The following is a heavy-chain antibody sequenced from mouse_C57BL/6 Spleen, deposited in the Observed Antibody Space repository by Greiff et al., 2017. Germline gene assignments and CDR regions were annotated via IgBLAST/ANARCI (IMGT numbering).Heavy chain of an antibody. V-gene: IGHV1-54*01. CDR1: GYAFTNYL. Sequence: QVQLKQSGAELVRPGTSVKVSCKASGYAFTNYLIEWVKQRPGQGLEWIGVINPGSGGTNYNEKFKGKATLTADKSSSTAYMQLSSLTSEDSAVDFCARRGYYYAMDYWGQGTSVTVSS. CDR2: INPGSGGT. J-gene: IGHJ4*01. CDR3: ARRGYYYAMDY.